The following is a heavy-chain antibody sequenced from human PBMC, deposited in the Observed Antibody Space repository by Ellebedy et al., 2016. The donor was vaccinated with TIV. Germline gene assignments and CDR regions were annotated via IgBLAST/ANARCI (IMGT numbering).Heavy chain of an antibody. J-gene: IGHJ4*02. CDR2: IHYGGNT. D-gene: IGHD2-2*01. CDR1: GDSISSTYYY. V-gene: IGHV4-39*01. CDR3: ASEDIVVVPAAVPTPDY. Sequence: GSLRLSXTVSGDSISSTYYYWGWIRQPPGKGLEWIGSIHYGGNTYYNPSLKSRVSMSIDTSKNQFSLKVTSVTAADTAVYYCASEDIVVVPAAVPTPDYWGQGTLVTVSS.